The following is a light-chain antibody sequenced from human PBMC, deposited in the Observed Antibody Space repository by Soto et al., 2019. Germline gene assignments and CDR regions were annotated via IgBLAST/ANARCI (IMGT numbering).Light chain of an antibody. CDR3: SSYRGSNTVV. CDR1: SSDVGGYNY. CDR2: EVG. Sequence: QSALTQPASVSGSPGQSITISCTGTSSDVGGYNYVSWYQQHPGKAHKLMIYEVGNRPSGVSNRFSASKSGNTASLTISGLQAEDEADYYCSSYRGSNTVVFGGGTKVTVL. J-gene: IGLJ2*01. V-gene: IGLV2-14*01.